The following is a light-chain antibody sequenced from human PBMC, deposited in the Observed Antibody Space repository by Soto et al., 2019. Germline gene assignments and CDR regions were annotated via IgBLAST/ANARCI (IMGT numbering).Light chain of an antibody. V-gene: IGLV3-27*01. Sequence: SYELTQPSSVSVSPGQTARITCSGDVLAKKYARWFQQKPGQAPVLLIYKDTERPSGIPERFSGSSSGTTVTLTISGAQVEDEADYYCYSAADNTVVFGGGTKVTVL. CDR3: YSAADNTVV. CDR2: KDT. J-gene: IGLJ2*01. CDR1: VLAKKY.